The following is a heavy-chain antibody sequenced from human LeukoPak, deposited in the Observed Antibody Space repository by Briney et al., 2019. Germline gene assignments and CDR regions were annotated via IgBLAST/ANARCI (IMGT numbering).Heavy chain of an antibody. D-gene: IGHD3-22*01. V-gene: IGHV3-33*01. CDR3: ASPSPLGWGYYYDSSGYYPHAFDI. J-gene: IGHJ3*02. Sequence: GGSLRLSCAASGFTFSSYGMPWVRQAPGKGLEWVAVIWYDGSNKYYADSVKGRFTISRDNSKNTLYLQMNSLRAEDTAVYYCASPSPLGWGYYYDSSGYYPHAFDIWGQGTMVTVSS. CDR2: IWYDGSNK. CDR1: GFTFSSYG.